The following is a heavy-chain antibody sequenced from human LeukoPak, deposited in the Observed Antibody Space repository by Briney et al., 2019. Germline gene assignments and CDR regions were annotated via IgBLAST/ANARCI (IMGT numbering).Heavy chain of an antibody. J-gene: IGHJ4*02. CDR2: MIPNSGNT. CDR1: GYTFTSYD. Sequence: ASVKVSCKASGYTFTSYDINWVRQATGQGLEWMGWMIPNSGNTGYAQKFQGRVTMTTNTSISTAYMELSSLRAEDTAVYYCARQQWLAYFDNWGQGTLVTVSS. D-gene: IGHD6-19*01. CDR3: ARQQWLAYFDN. V-gene: IGHV1-8*01.